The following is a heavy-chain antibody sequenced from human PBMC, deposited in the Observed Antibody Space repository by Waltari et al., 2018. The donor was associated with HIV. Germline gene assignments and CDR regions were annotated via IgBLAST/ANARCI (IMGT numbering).Heavy chain of an antibody. J-gene: IGHJ4*02. CDR3: ATSWGYCGSGRCYYPFEY. Sequence: EIQLLESGGGSLQPGESLRLSCVGSGFSFKSHAMSWVRQAPGEGGEWVGAISGSSSDTFYADAVRGRFTISRDNSKDTLFLQLNSLGPEDTATYFCATSWGYCGSGRCYYPFEYWGQGTLVTVSS. CDR1: GFSFKSHA. D-gene: IGHD2-2*01. CDR2: ISGSSSDT. V-gene: IGHV3-23*01.